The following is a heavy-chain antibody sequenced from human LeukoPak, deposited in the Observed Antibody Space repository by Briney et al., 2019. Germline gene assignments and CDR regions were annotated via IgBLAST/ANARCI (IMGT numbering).Heavy chain of an antibody. CDR3: ARPQSYQLRGSEYFQH. CDR2: IYYSGST. CDR1: GGSISSGGYY. Sequence: ASETLSLTCTVSGGSISSGGYYWSWIRQHPGKGLEWIGYIYYSGSTYYNPSLKSRVTISVDTSKNQFSLKLSSVTAADTAVYYCARPQSYQLRGSEYFQHWGQGTLVTVSS. V-gene: IGHV4-31*03. J-gene: IGHJ1*01. D-gene: IGHD2-2*01.